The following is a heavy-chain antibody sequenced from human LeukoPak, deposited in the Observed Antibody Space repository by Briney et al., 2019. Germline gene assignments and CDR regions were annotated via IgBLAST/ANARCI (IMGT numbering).Heavy chain of an antibody. CDR3: AREPLGCGGDCHFDY. D-gene: IGHD2-21*02. CDR2: IIPIYNPV. Sequence: SVKVSCKTSGGTFSSYAFSWMRQAPGQGLEWVGRIIPIYNPVDYTQRFQGRVTITVDESTNTVYLELSSLRYDDTAVYYCAREPLGCGGDCHFDYWGQGTLVTVSS. CDR1: GGTFSSYA. V-gene: IGHV1-69*13. J-gene: IGHJ4*02.